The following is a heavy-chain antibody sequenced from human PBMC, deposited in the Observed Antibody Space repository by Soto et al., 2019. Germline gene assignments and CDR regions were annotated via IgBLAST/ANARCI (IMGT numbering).Heavy chain of an antibody. D-gene: IGHD3-16*01. CDR1: GFTFSSYG. Sequence: QVQLVESGGGVVQPGRSLRLSCAASGFTFSSYGMHWVRQAPGKGLEGGAVISYDGSNKYYADSVKGRFTISRDNSKNSLYLQMNSLRAEDTAVYYCYMNPHADRFYYGGQGTLVTVSS. J-gene: IGHJ4*02. V-gene: IGHV3-30*03. CDR2: ISYDGSNK. CDR3: YMNPHADRFYY.